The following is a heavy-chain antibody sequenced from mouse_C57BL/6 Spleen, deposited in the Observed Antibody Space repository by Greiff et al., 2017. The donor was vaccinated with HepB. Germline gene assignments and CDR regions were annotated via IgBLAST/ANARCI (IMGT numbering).Heavy chain of an antibody. J-gene: IGHJ4*01. Sequence: DVMLVESGGGLVKPGGSLKLSCAASGFTFSSYAMSWVRQTPEKRLEWVATISDGGSYTYYPDNVKGRFTISRDNAKNNLYLQMSHLKSEDTAMYYCARDKGDLGDYLYYAMDYWGQGTSVTVSS. V-gene: IGHV5-4*01. CDR1: GFTFSSYA. D-gene: IGHD2-4*01. CDR3: ARDKGDLGDYLYYAMDY. CDR2: ISDGGSYT.